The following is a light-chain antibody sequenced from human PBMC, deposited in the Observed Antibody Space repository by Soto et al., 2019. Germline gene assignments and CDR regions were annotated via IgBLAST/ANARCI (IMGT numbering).Light chain of an antibody. CDR1: QSVSSSY. Sequence: EIVLTQSPGTLSLSPGERATLSCRASQSVSSSYLAWYQQKFGQAPRLLIYGASSRATGIADRFSGSGSGTDFTHTISRLEPEDFAVYYCQQYGSSPPYTCGQGTKLEMK. J-gene: IGKJ2*01. V-gene: IGKV3-20*01. CDR2: GAS. CDR3: QQYGSSPPYT.